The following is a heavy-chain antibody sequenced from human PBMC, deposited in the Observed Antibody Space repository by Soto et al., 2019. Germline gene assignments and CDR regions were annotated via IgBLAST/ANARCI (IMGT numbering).Heavy chain of an antibody. CDR2: IIPIFGTA. CDR3: PRVWGITIFGVATPGGMDV. V-gene: IGHV1-69*13. CDR1: GGTFSSYA. J-gene: IGHJ6*02. D-gene: IGHD3-3*01. Sequence: ASVKVSCKASGGTFSSYAISWVRQAPGQGLEWMGGIIPIFGTANYAQKFQGRVTITADESTSTAYMELSSLRSEDTAVYYCPRVWGITIFGVATPGGMDVWGQGTTVTVSS.